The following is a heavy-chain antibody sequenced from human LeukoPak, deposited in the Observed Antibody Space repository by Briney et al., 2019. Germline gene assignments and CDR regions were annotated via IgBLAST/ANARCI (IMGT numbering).Heavy chain of an antibody. CDR1: GGSFSGYY. J-gene: IGHJ4*02. CDR3: ATLAVAGMEDY. CDR2: INHSGST. D-gene: IGHD6-19*01. V-gene: IGHV4-34*01. Sequence: PSETLSLTCAVYGGSFSGYYWSWIRQPPGKGLEWIGEINHSGSTNYNPPLKSRVTISVDTSKNQFSLKLSSVTAADTAVYYCATLAVAGMEDYWGQGTLVTVSS.